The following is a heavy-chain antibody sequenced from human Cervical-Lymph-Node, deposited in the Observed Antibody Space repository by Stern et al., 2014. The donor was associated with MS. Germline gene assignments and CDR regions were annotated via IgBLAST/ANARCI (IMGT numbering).Heavy chain of an antibody. V-gene: IGHV1-69*09. CDR2: IIPILGRP. Sequence: QVQLVESGAEVKKPGSSVKVSCRASGGTFSSYTFSWVRQAPGQGLEWMGRIIPILGRPNYAQKFQGRVTITADRSTSTAYMELSSLKSEDTAVYYCARDGILGNNSFHFGMDVWGQGTTVTVSS. CDR3: ARDGILGNNSFHFGMDV. CDR1: GGTFSSYT. D-gene: IGHD1-20*01. J-gene: IGHJ6*02.